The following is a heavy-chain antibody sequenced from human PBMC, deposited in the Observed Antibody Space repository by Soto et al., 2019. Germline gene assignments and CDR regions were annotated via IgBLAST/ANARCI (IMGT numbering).Heavy chain of an antibody. D-gene: IGHD2-21*01. CDR3: ARQRRDWGGEVDL. Sequence: QVQLVQSGADVKKPGSSVKVPYKTSGGPFGSSAISWARQAPAQGLEWMGEITPVFDKANYAQNFQGRLTITADEPTGTVFMPLSSLREEDTAVYFCARQRRDWGGEVDLSGLGTFVTVSS. J-gene: IGHJ3*01. CDR2: ITPVFDKA. V-gene: IGHV1-69*01. CDR1: GGPFGSSA.